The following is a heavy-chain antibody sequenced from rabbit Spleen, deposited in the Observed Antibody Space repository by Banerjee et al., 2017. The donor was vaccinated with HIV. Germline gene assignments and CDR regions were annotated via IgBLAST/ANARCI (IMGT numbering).Heavy chain of an antibody. CDR3: ARWGIYGYATYADDL. CDR1: GFDFSNSYW. Sequence: QEQLEESGGGLVQPEGSLTLTCKASGFDFSNSYWICWVRQAPGKGLEWIGCIYTGSGGTYYASWAKGRFTISKISSTTVTLQMTSLTAADTATYFCARWGIYGYATYADDLWGQGTLVHRL. J-gene: IGHJ3*01. CDR2: IYTGSGGT. D-gene: IGHD6-1*01. V-gene: IGHV1S45*01.